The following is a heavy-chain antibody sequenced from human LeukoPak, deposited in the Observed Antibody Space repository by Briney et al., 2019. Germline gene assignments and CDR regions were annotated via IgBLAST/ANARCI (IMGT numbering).Heavy chain of an antibody. J-gene: IGHJ4*02. CDR1: GFTFSSYS. CDR2: IYSGGST. CDR3: ARLYYGGPQPFDY. D-gene: IGHD4-23*01. V-gene: IGHV3-66*01. Sequence: GGSLRLSCAASGFTFSSYSMNWVRQAPGKGLEWVSVIYSGGSTYYADSVKGRFTISRDNSKNTLYLQMNSLRAEDTAVYYCARLYYGGPQPFDYWGQGTLVTVSS.